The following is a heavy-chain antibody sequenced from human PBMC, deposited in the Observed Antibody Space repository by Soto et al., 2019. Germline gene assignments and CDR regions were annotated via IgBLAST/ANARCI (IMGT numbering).Heavy chain of an antibody. CDR1: GYTLTELS. V-gene: IGHV1-24*01. Sequence: ASVKVSCKVSGYTLTELSMHWVRQAPGKGLEWMGGFDPEDGETIYAQKFQGRVAMTEDTSTDTAYMELSSLRSEDTAVYYCATSYYYGSGSSYYFDYSGQGTLVPVSS. D-gene: IGHD3-10*01. J-gene: IGHJ4*02. CDR2: FDPEDGET. CDR3: ATSYYYGSGSSYYFDY.